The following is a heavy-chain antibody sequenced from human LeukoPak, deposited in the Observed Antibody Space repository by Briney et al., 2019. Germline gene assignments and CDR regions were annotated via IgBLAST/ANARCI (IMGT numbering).Heavy chain of an antibody. D-gene: IGHD4-23*01. V-gene: IGHV4-38-2*02. CDR1: GYSIMNTFY. Sequence: SETLSLTCTVSGYSIMNTFYWGWIRQSPGKGLEWIGNVYHSGSTYSNPSLRSRVTISVDTSKNQFSLKLSSVTAADTAVYYCARVSDDEHGGNSGAIYFESWGQGTVVTVSS. CDR2: VYHSGST. CDR3: ARVSDDEHGGNSGAIYFES. J-gene: IGHJ4*02.